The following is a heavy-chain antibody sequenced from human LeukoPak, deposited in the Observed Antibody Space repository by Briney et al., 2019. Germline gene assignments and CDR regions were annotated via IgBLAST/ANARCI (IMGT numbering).Heavy chain of an antibody. D-gene: IGHD2-15*01. Sequence: ASVKVSCKASGYTFTGYYMHWVRQAPGQGLEWMGWINPNSGGTNYAQKFQGWVTMNRDTSISTDYMELSRLRSDDTAVYYCARVASHCSGGSCYSFDAFDIRGQGTMVTVSS. J-gene: IGHJ3*02. CDR1: GYTFTGYY. CDR3: ARVASHCSGGSCYSFDAFDI. V-gene: IGHV1-2*04. CDR2: INPNSGGT.